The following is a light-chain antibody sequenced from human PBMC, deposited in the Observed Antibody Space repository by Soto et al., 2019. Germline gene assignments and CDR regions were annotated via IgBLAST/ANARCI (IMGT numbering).Light chain of an antibody. CDR2: DAS. Sequence: KPSAAALSVYKGARVTLSCRASQRVSSALAWYRQNPGQAPRLLIYDASSRATGIPARFSGSGSGTEFTLTISSLQSEDFAVYSCQQYNNWPPLRTFGQGTK. J-gene: IGKJ1*01. V-gene: IGKV3-15*01. CDR3: QQYNNWPPLRT. CDR1: QRVSSA.